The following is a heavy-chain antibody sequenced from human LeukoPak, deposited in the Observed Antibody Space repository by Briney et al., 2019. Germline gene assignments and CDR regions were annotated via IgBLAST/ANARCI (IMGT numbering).Heavy chain of an antibody. CDR2: IIPILGIA. D-gene: IGHD6-13*01. J-gene: IGHJ6*02. V-gene: IGHV1-69*04. CDR1: GGTFSSYA. Sequence: SVKVSCKASGGTFSSYAISWVRQAPGQGLEWMGRIIPILGIANYAQKFQGRVTITADRSTSTAYMELSSLRSEDTAVYYCARDRGIAAAGKPYGMDVWGQGTTVTVSS. CDR3: ARDRGIAAAGKPYGMDV.